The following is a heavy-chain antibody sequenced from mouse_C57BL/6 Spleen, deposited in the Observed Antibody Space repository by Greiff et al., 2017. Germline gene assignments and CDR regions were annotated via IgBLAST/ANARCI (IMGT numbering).Heavy chain of an antibody. V-gene: IGHV1-64*01. CDR3: ARSRDGSSYGY. CDR1: GYTFTSYW. J-gene: IGHJ2*01. Sequence: VQLQQPGAELVKPGASVKLSCKASGYTFTSYWMHWVKQRPGQGLEWIGMIHPNSGSTNYNEKFKSKATLTVDNSSSTAYMQLSSLTSEDSAVDYCARSRDGSSYGYGGQGTTLTVSS. CDR2: IHPNSGST. D-gene: IGHD1-1*01.